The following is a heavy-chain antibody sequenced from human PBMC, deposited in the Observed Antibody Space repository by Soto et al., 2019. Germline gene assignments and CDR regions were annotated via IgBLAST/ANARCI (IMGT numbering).Heavy chain of an antibody. CDR1: GGSISSYY. J-gene: IGHJ4*02. CDR3: ARGWLEYYFDY. V-gene: IGHV4-59*01. D-gene: IGHD6-19*01. CDR2: IYYSGST. Sequence: SETLSLTCTVSGGSISSYYWSWIRQPPGKGLEWIGYIYYSGSTNYNPSLKSRVTISVDTSKNQFSLKLSSVTAADTAVYYCARGWLEYYFDYWGQGTLVTVSS.